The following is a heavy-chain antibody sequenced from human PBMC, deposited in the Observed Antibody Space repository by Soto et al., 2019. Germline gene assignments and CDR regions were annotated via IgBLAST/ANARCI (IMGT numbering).Heavy chain of an antibody. CDR1: GYTFTSYD. D-gene: IGHD1-1*01. V-gene: IGHV1-8*01. CDR3: ARSRVQLERRYWFDP. Sequence: ASVKVSCKASGYTFTSYDINWVRQATGQGLEWMGWMNPNSGNTGYAQKFQGRVTMTRNTSISTAYMELSSLRSEDTAVYYCARSRVQLERRYWFDPWGQGTLVTVSS. J-gene: IGHJ5*02. CDR2: MNPNSGNT.